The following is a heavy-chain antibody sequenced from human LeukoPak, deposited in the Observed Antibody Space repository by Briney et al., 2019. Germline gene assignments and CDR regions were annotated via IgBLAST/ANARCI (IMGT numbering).Heavy chain of an antibody. J-gene: IGHJ3*01. V-gene: IGHV3-23*01. D-gene: IGHD2-15*01. CDR1: GFTFSSYV. Sequence: GGSLRLSCAASGFTFSSYVMSWVRQAPGKGLEWVSGISGSGGTTFYADSVKGRFTISRDNSKNTLFLQMNSLRAEDTAVYYCARASKVEAFDVWGQGTMVTVSS. CDR3: ARASKVEAFDV. CDR2: ISGSGGTT.